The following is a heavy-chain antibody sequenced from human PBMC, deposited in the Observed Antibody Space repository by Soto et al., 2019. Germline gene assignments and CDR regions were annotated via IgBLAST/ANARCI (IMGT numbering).Heavy chain of an antibody. Sequence: EVQLVESGGGLVKPGGSLRLSCAASGFTFSSYSMNWVRQAPGKGLEWVSSISSSISYIYYADSVKGRFTISRDNAKHSLYLQMNSLSAEDTAVYYCARGPYYYGDYAGLDFDYWGQGTLVTVSS. CDR3: ARGPYYYGDYAGLDFDY. CDR2: ISSSISYI. J-gene: IGHJ4*02. CDR1: GFTFSSYS. V-gene: IGHV3-21*01. D-gene: IGHD4-17*01.